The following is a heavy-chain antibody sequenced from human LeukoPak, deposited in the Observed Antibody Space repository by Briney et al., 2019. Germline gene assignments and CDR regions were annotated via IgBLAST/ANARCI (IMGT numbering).Heavy chain of an antibody. D-gene: IGHD2-15*01. J-gene: IGHJ4*02. CDR1: GGSISSSSYY. CDR3: ARASCSGGSCYLPQN. Sequence: SETLSLTCTVSGGSISSSSYYWSWIRQHPGKGLEWIGYIYYSGSTYYNPSLKSRVTISVDTSKNQFSLKLSSVTAADTAVYYCARASCSGGSCYLPQNWGQGTLVTVSS. V-gene: IGHV4-31*03. CDR2: IYYSGST.